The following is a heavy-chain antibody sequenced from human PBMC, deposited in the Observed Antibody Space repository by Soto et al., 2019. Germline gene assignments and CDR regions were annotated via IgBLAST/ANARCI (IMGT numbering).Heavy chain of an antibody. D-gene: IGHD2-15*01. J-gene: IGHJ5*01. Sequence: KSSETLSLTCSVSGDSISTVDYFWAWIRQPPGQALEYIGYIYKSTTTYYNPSFESRVAISPDTSKSQFSLTVTSVTAADTAVYFCARGRYCLTGRCFPNWFDSWGQGTLVTVSS. CDR1: GDSISTVDYF. CDR2: IYKSTTT. V-gene: IGHV4-30-4*01. CDR3: ARGRYCLTGRCFPNWFDS.